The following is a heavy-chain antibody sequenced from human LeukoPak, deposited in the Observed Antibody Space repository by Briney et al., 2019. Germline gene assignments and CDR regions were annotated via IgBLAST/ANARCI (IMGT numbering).Heavy chain of an antibody. Sequence: PSETLSLTCTVSDDSVSSSRYYWTWIRQPPGKGLEWIGYIYHGSATYNPSLESRVTLSMDTSKNQYSLKMTSVTAADTAVYYCAREGGRQWLVSGALDSRGQGTLVTVSS. CDR3: AREGGRQWLVSGALDS. J-gene: IGHJ5*01. CDR1: DDSVSSSRYY. CDR2: IYHGSA. D-gene: IGHD6-19*01. V-gene: IGHV4-61*01.